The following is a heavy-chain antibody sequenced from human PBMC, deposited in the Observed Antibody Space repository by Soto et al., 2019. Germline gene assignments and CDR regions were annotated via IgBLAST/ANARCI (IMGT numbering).Heavy chain of an antibody. J-gene: IGHJ4*02. CDR1: GYTFTGYY. D-gene: IGHD7-27*01. V-gene: IGHV1-2*04. CDR3: ARDENRGFDY. Sequence: ASVKVSCKASGYTFTGYYMHWVRQAPGQGLEWMGWINPNSGGTNYAQKFQGWATMTRDTSISTAYMELSRLRSDDTAVYYCARDENRGFDYWGQGTLVTVSS. CDR2: INPNSGGT.